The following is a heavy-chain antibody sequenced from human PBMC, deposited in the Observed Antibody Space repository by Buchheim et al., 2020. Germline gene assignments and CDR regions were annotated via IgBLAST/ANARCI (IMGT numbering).Heavy chain of an antibody. J-gene: IGHJ6*02. V-gene: IGHV4-31*03. Sequence: QVQLQESGPGLVKASETLSLTCTVSGASIMDGGYYWSWIRQHPGRGLECMGYIYYSGSTYYNPSLKSRVTISVDTSKNQFSLKLSSVTAADTAVYYCAGPSTGPTYYYYYYGMDVWGQGTT. CDR1: GASIMDGGYY. CDR3: AGPSTGPTYYYYYYGMDV. D-gene: IGHD4-17*01. CDR2: IYYSGST.